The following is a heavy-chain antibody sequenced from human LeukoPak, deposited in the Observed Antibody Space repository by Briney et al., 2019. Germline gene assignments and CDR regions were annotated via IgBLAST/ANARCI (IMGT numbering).Heavy chain of an antibody. Sequence: GGSLRLSCAASGFTVSSNYMSWVRQAPGKGLEWVSVIYSGGSTYYADSVKGRFTISRDNAKNSLYLQMNSLRAEDMALYYCAKGAELRLTYYFDYWGQGTLVTVSS. J-gene: IGHJ4*02. CDR3: AKGAELRLTYYFDY. CDR1: GFTVSSNY. D-gene: IGHD3-3*01. V-gene: IGHV3-53*05. CDR2: IYSGGST.